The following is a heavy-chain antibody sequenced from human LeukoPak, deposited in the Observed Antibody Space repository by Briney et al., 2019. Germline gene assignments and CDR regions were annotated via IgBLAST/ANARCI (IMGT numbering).Heavy chain of an antibody. CDR2: INSDGRTT. V-gene: IGHV3-74*01. Sequence: GGSLRLSCAASGFTFSNNWMHWVRQAPGKGLVWVSRINSDGRTTTYADSVKGRFTISRDNAKNTLYLQMNSLRAEDTAVYYCAMIKEGWGQGTLVTVSS. CDR3: AMIKEG. D-gene: IGHD3-22*01. CDR1: GFTFSNNW. J-gene: IGHJ4*02.